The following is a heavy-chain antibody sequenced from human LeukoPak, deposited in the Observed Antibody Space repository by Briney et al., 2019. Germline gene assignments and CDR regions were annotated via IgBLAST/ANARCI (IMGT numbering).Heavy chain of an antibody. D-gene: IGHD2-2*01. J-gene: IGHJ6*03. CDR2: IYYSGST. Sequence: SETLXLTCTVSGGSISSYYWSWIRQPPGKGLEGVGYIYYSGSTNYNPSLKSRVTISVDTSKNQFSLKLSSVTAADTAVYHCARTDIVVVPAAMHYYYYMDVWGKGTTVTVSS. V-gene: IGHV4-59*01. CDR3: ARTDIVVVPAAMHYYYYMDV. CDR1: GGSISSYY.